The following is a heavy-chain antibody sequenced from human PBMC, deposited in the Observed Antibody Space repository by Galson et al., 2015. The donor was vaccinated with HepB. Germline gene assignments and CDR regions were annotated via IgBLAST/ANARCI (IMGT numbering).Heavy chain of an antibody. CDR2: ISYDGSNK. CDR1: GFTFSSYG. CDR3: ANYGDYELTYYYGMDV. Sequence: SLRLSCAASGFTFSSYGMHWVRQAPGKGLEWVAVISYDGSNKYYADSVKGRFTISRDNSKNTLYLQMNSLRAEDTAVYYCANYGDYELTYYYGMDVWGQGTTVTVSS. D-gene: IGHD4-17*01. J-gene: IGHJ6*02. V-gene: IGHV3-30*18.